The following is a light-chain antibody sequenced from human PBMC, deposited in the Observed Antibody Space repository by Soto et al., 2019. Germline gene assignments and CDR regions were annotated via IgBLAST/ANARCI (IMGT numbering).Light chain of an antibody. CDR2: KTS. CDR3: QQYNRPYT. V-gene: IGKV1-5*03. Sequence: DIQLTQAPSTLSASMGDRITMTCRVSLSISDWLAWYQQRPGKAPNLLIYKTSTLETGLPSRFRGSGSGTEFTLTINRLQPDDFATYYYQQYNRPYTLGPGTKLEIK. J-gene: IGKJ2*01. CDR1: LSISDW.